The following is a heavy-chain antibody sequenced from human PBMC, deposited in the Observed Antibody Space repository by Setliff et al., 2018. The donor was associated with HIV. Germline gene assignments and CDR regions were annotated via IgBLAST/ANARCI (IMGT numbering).Heavy chain of an antibody. CDR1: GGSITGYY. CDR3: ARVYYFDSSGYYQRGDVFDI. V-gene: IGHV4-59*01. J-gene: IGHJ3*02. Sequence: PSETLSLTCTVSGGSITGYYWSWIRQPPGKGLEWIGWIYYSGNTRYNPSLKSRVTISIDTSKSQISLKLTSVTSADTAMYHCARVYYFDSSGYYQRGDVFDIWGQGTMVTVSS. D-gene: IGHD3-22*01. CDR2: IYYSGNT.